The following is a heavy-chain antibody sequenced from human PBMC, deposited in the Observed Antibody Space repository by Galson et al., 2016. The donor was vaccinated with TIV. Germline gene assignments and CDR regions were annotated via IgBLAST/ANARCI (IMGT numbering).Heavy chain of an antibody. V-gene: IGHV1-3*01. CDR3: ARDGGSRTELPGHLYYGMDV. D-gene: IGHD5-24*01. J-gene: IGHJ6*02. CDR1: GYTFTTHP. Sequence: SVKVSCKASGYTFTTHPIHWVRQAPGQSLEWMGCINAGNGYTKYSQMFQGRVTITRDTSASTAYMELSSLSSEDTAVYYCARDGGSRTELPGHLYYGMDVWGQGTTVTVSS. CDR2: INAGNGYT.